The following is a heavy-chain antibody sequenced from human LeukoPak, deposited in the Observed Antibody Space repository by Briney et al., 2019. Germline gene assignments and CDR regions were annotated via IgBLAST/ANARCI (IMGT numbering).Heavy chain of an antibody. CDR1: GFTFSSFG. D-gene: IGHD6-13*01. V-gene: IGHV3-33*01. Sequence: GRSLRLSSAASGFTFSSFGMHWVRQAPGKGLEWVAVIWYDGSNKYYADSVKGRFTISRDNSKNTLYLQMNSLRAEDTAVYYCARDRAAADPTNWFDPWGQGTLVTVSS. CDR2: IWYDGSNK. CDR3: ARDRAAADPTNWFDP. J-gene: IGHJ5*02.